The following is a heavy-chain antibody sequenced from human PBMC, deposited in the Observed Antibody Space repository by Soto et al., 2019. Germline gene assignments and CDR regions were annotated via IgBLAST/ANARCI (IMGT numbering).Heavy chain of an antibody. CDR2: IRSKATSYAT. D-gene: IGHD6-6*01. Sequence: EVQLVESGGGLVQPGGSLKLSCAASGFTFSDSIISWVRQASGKGLEWVGRIRSKATSYATAYAASMKGRFTISRDDSKSTAFLQMNSLKTEDASVYYCTFIVHGLYYMDVWGKGTTVTVSS. V-gene: IGHV3-73*01. J-gene: IGHJ6*03. CDR1: GFTFSDSI. CDR3: TFIVHGLYYMDV.